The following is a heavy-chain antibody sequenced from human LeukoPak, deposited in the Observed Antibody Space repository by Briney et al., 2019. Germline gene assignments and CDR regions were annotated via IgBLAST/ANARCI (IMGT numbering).Heavy chain of an antibody. CDR1: GGSFSGYY. CDR3: AREGTTVTAFDP. V-gene: IGHV4-34*01. Sequence: SETLSLTCAVYGGSFSGYYWSWIRQPPGKGLEWIGEINHSGSTNYNPSLKSRVTTSVDTSKNQFSLKLSSVTAADTAVYYCAREGTTVTAFDPWGQGTLVTVSS. CDR2: INHSGST. J-gene: IGHJ5*02. D-gene: IGHD4-17*01.